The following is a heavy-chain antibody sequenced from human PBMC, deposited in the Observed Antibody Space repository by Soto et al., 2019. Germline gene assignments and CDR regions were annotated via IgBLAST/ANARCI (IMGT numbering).Heavy chain of an antibody. V-gene: IGHV5-51*01. Sequence: GESLKISCKGSGYSFTSYWIGWVRQMPGKGLEWMGIIYPGDSDTRYSPSFQGQVTISADKSISTAYLQWSSLKASDTAMYYCARLPYCSSTSCYWYGMDVWGQGITVTVSS. CDR3: ARLPYCSSTSCYWYGMDV. D-gene: IGHD2-2*01. CDR1: GYSFTSYW. CDR2: IYPGDSDT. J-gene: IGHJ6*02.